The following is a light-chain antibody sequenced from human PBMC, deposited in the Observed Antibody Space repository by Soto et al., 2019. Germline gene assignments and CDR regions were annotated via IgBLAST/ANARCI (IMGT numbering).Light chain of an antibody. V-gene: IGKV3-20*01. CDR1: ETVTGKY. CDR2: AAS. Sequence: EIVLTQSPGTLSLSPADRATLSCRASETVTGKYLAWYQQKVGQAPRLLIFAASNRATGIPDRFSGSGSGTDFTLTISRLEPEDFAMYYCQHYGRSPGLFTFGPGTKVDIK. J-gene: IGKJ3*01. CDR3: QHYGRSPGLFT.